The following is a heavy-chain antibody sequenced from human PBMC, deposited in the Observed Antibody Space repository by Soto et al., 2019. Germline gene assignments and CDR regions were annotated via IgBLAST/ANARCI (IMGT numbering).Heavy chain of an antibody. J-gene: IGHJ6*02. Sequence: SETLSLTCSVSGGSISTFYWSWIRQPAGKGLEWIGRIYRSGGTNFNPSLMSRVSMSVDTSKNQFSLKLSSVVAADTAVYYCARGAAAGVDYGMDVWGQGTTVTVSS. CDR1: GGSISTFY. V-gene: IGHV4-4*07. CDR2: IYRSGGT. CDR3: ARGAAAGVDYGMDV. D-gene: IGHD6-13*01.